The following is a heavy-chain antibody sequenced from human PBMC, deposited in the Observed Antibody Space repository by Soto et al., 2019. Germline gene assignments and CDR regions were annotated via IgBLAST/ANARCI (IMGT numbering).Heavy chain of an antibody. V-gene: IGHV1-18*01. J-gene: IGHJ5*02. D-gene: IGHD5-12*01. CDR3: ARHHGPTTSENWFDP. CDR2: ISTYSGDT. CDR1: GYTFFTYY. Sequence: ASVKVSCKASGYTFFTYYISWVRQAPGQGLEWMGWISTYSGDTKYAPKFQGRVTMTTDTSTTTAYLELRSLRSDDTAVYYCARHHGPTTSENWFDPWGQGTLVTVSS.